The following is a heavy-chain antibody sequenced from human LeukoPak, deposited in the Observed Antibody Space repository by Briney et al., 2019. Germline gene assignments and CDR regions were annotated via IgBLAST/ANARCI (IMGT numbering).Heavy chain of an antibody. V-gene: IGHV4-61*02. CDR1: GGSISSGSYY. CDR2: IYTSGST. CDR3: ASGIAAAGTLD. J-gene: IGHJ4*02. Sequence: SSQTLSLTCTVSGGSISSGSYYWSWIRQPAGKGLEWIGRIYTSGSTNYNPSLKSRVTISVDTSKNQFSLKLSSVTAADTAVYYCASGIAAAGTLDWGQGTLVTVSS. D-gene: IGHD6-13*01.